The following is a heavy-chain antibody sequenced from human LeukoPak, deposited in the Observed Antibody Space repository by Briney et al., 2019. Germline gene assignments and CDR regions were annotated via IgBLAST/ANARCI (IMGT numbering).Heavy chain of an antibody. CDR1: EFSVGSNY. Sequence: GGSLRLSCAASEFSVGSNYMTWVRQAPGKGLEWVSLIYSGGSTYYADSVKGRFTISRDNSKNTLYLQMNSLRAEDTAVYYCARAYSYGPSIWGQGTMVTVSS. V-gene: IGHV3-66*01. CDR2: IYSGGST. CDR3: ARAYSYGPSI. D-gene: IGHD5-18*01. J-gene: IGHJ3*02.